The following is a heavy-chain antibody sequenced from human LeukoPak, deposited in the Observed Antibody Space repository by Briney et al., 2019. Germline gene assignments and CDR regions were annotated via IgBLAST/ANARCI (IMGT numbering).Heavy chain of an antibody. J-gene: IGHJ4*02. V-gene: IGHV1-69*04. CDR3: ARVAGISMVRGVLDY. CDR1: GDTFSAYD. Sequence: GASVKVSCRVSGDTFSAYDINWVRQAPGQGLEWMGRIIPILGIANYAQKFQGRVTITADKSTSTAYMELSSLRSEDTAVYYCARVAGISMVRGVLDYWGQGTLVTVSS. D-gene: IGHD3-10*01. CDR2: IIPILGIA.